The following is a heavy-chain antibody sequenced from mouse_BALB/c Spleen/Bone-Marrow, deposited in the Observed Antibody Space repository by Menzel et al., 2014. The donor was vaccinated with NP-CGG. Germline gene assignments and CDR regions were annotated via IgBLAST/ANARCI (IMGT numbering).Heavy chain of an antibody. CDR3: ARYDYGWYFSV. D-gene: IGHD2-4*01. CDR1: GFNIKDIY. V-gene: IGHV14-3*02. J-gene: IGHJ1*01. Sequence: EVKVEESGAELVKPGASVKLSCTASGFNIKDIYMHWVKQRPEQGLEWIGRIDPANGNPKYDPKFQGKATITADTSSNTAYLQLSSLTSEDTAVYYCARYDYGWYFSVWGAGTTVTVSS. CDR2: IDPANGNP.